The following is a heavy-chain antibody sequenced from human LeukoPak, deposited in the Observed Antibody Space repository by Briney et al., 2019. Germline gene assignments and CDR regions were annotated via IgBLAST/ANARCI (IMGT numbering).Heavy chain of an antibody. CDR3: AKEAYPTYYFDY. D-gene: IGHD3-16*01. CDR2: ISYDGSNK. Sequence: GGSLRLSCAASGFTFSSYAMHWVRQAPGKGLEWVAVISYDGSNKYYADSVKGRFTISRDNSKNTLYLQMNSLRAEDTAVYYCAKEAYPTYYFDYWGQGTLVTVSS. J-gene: IGHJ4*02. V-gene: IGHV3-30-3*02. CDR1: GFTFSSYA.